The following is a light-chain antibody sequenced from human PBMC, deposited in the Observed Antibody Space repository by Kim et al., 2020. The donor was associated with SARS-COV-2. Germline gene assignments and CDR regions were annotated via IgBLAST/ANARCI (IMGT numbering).Light chain of an antibody. CDR2: KAS. V-gene: IGKV1-5*03. CDR1: QSIDNW. Sequence: SASVGDSVTITCRASQSIDNWLAWYQQKPGTAPKILIYKASSLEGGAPSRFSGGGFGTEFTLTITSLQPDDFATYYCQQYNTYPYTFGQGTKLEI. CDR3: QQYNTYPYT. J-gene: IGKJ2*01.